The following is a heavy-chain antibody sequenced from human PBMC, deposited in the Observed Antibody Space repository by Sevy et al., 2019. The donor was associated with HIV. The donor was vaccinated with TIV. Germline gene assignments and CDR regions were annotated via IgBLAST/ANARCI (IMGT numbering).Heavy chain of an antibody. CDR2: IWFDGSNT. Sequence: GGSLRLSCAASGFTFSTYGMHWVRQAPGKGLEWVAVIWFDGSNTYYADSVKGRFTISRDIAKNTLHLLTNSLRAEDTAVYYCARDLEFYDYGDYGPAFMPDYWGQGTLVTVSS. CDR3: ARDLEFYDYGDYGPAFMPDY. CDR1: GFTFSTYG. J-gene: IGHJ4*02. D-gene: IGHD4-17*01. V-gene: IGHV3-33*01.